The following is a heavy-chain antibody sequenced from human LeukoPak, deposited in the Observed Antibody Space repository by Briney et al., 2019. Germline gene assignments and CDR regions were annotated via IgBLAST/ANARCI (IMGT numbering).Heavy chain of an antibody. Sequence: ASVKVSCKASGYTFTSYGISWVRQAPGQGLQWMGWMSPNTGYTGYAQKFQGRVTMTRDTSISTAYMELTGLTSEDTAIYYCARGVDAGVDFWGQGTLVTVSS. CDR1: GYTFTSYG. CDR3: ARGVDAGVDF. CDR2: MSPNTGYT. D-gene: IGHD2-8*02. V-gene: IGHV1-8*02. J-gene: IGHJ4*02.